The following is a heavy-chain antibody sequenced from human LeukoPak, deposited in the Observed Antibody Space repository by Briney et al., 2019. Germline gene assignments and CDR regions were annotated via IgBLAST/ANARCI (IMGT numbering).Heavy chain of an antibody. CDR3: ASTSIIVVVPAAPEFWFDP. CDR1: GGSISSYY. V-gene: IGHV4-59*01. Sequence: SETLSLTCTASGGSISSYYWSWIRQPPGKGLEWIGYIYYSGSTNYNPSLKSRVTISVDTSKNQFSLKLSSVTAADTAVYYCASTSIIVVVPAAPEFWFDPWGQGTLVTVSS. CDR2: IYYSGST. D-gene: IGHD2-2*01. J-gene: IGHJ5*02.